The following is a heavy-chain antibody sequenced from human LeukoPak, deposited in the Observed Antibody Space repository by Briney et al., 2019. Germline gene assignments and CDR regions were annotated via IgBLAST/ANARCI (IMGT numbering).Heavy chain of an antibody. CDR3: ARLGSTSPYYYYYYGMDV. D-gene: IGHD2-2*01. Sequence: GESLKISCKGSGYSFTSYWIGWVRQMPGKGLEWMGIIYPGDSDTRYSPSFQGQVTISADKSISTAYLQWSSLKASDTAMYYCARLGSTSPYYYYYYGMDVWGQGTTVTVSS. CDR1: GYSFTSYW. J-gene: IGHJ6*02. V-gene: IGHV5-51*01. CDR2: IYPGDSDT.